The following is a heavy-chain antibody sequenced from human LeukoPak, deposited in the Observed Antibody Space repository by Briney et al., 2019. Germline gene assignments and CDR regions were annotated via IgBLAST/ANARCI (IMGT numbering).Heavy chain of an antibody. J-gene: IGHJ3*02. CDR3: ARVPTYYYGSGSYISLGAFDI. CDR2: IYYSGST. CDR1: GGSISSYY. Sequence: SETLSLTCTVSGGSISSYYWSWIRRPPGKGLEWIGYIYYSGSTNYNPSLKSRVTISVDTSKNQFSLKLSSVTAADTAVYYCARVPTYYYGSGSYISLGAFDIWGQGTMVTVSS. V-gene: IGHV4-59*01. D-gene: IGHD3-10*01.